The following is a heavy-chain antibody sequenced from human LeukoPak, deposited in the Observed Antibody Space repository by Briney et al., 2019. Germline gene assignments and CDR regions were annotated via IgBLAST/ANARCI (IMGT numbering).Heavy chain of an antibody. Sequence: ASVKVSCKASGYTFTGYYMHWVRQAPGQGLEWMGWINPNSGGTNYAQKFQGRVTMTRDTSNSTAYMELSRLRSDDTAVYYCARAAPRIAAAAKFGNYFDYWGQGTLVTVSS. V-gene: IGHV1-2*02. CDR3: ARAAPRIAAAAKFGNYFDY. D-gene: IGHD6-13*01. CDR1: GYTFTGYY. CDR2: INPNSGGT. J-gene: IGHJ4*02.